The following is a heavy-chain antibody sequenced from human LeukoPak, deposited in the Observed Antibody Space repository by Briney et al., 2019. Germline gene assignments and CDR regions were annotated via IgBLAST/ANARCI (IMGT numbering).Heavy chain of an antibody. CDR1: GFTFSDYY. V-gene: IGHV3-11*04. J-gene: IGHJ4*02. CDR2: ISSSGSTI. Sequence: GGSLRLSCAASGFTFSDYYMSWIRQAPGKGLEWVSYISSSGSTIYYADSVKGRFTISRDNSKNTLYLQMNSLRAEDTAVYYCAKEYSSSLDYWGQGTLVTVSS. CDR3: AKEYSSSLDY. D-gene: IGHD6-6*01.